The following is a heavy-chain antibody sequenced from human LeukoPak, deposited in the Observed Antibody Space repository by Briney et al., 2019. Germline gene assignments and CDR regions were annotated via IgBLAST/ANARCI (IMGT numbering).Heavy chain of an antibody. CDR3: ARVRGYSSSWYFDY. CDR2: IYHSGST. CDR1: GGSISSGGYY. J-gene: IGHJ4*02. V-gene: IGHV4-30-2*01. Sequence: PSETLSLTCTVSGGSISSGGYYWSWIRQPPGKGLERIGYIYHSGSTYYNPSLKSRVTISVDRSKNQFSLKLSSVTAADTAVYYCARVRGYSSSWYFDYWGQGTLVTVSS. D-gene: IGHD6-13*01.